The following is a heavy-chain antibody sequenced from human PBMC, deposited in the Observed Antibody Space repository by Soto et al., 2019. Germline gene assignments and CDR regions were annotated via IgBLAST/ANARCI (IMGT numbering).Heavy chain of an antibody. V-gene: IGHV4-39*01. D-gene: IGHD1-7*01. CDR3: ARNYIELRKNNWFDT. Sequence: PSETLSLTCTVSGDSIISSDFYWGWVRQPPGKGLEWIGSIFYLGSSYYNPSLKSRVTMSVDTSKNQFSLRLRSVTAADTALYFCARNYIELRKNNWFDTWGQGIMVTVSS. CDR1: GDSIISSDFY. CDR2: IFYLGSS. J-gene: IGHJ5*02.